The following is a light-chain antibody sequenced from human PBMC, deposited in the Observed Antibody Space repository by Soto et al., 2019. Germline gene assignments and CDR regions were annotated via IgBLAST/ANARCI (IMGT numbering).Light chain of an antibody. CDR1: SSNIGAGYE. CDR3: QSYDSSLRGYV. J-gene: IGLJ1*01. CDR2: ENN. V-gene: IGLV1-40*01. Sequence: QSVLTQPPSVSEAPGQRVTISCTGSSSNIGAGYEAHWYQQVPGTAPKLLIYENNHRPSGVPDRFSGSKSGTSASLAITGLQAEDEAEYYCQSYDSSLRGYVFGTGTKLTVL.